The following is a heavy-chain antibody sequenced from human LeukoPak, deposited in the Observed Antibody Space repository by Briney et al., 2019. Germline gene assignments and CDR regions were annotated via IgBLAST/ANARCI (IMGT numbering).Heavy chain of an antibody. CDR2: IYYSGST. V-gene: IGHV4-59*01. CDR3: ARAGYCSSTSCQWVPLV. CDR1: GGSMKNYY. D-gene: IGHD2-2*03. J-gene: IGHJ6*02. Sequence: SETLSLTCTVSGGSMKNYYWIWIRQSPGKGLEWIGYIYYSGSTNYNPSLKSRATISVDTSKNQFSLKLSSVTAADTAVYYCARAGYCSSTSCQWVPLVWGQGTTVTVSS.